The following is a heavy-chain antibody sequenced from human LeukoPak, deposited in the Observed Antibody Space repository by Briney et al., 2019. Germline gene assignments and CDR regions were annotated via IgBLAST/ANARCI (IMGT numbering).Heavy chain of an antibody. J-gene: IGHJ3*02. CDR2: VSAYNGNT. Sequence: VKVSCKASGYTFTSYGISWVRQAPGQGLEWMGWVSAYNGNTNYARKLQGRVTMTTDTSTSTAYMELRSLRSDDTAVYYCARDTNPWPGVVPAASLDAFDIWGQGTMVTVSS. CDR3: ARDTNPWPGVVPAASLDAFDI. CDR1: GYTFTSYG. V-gene: IGHV1-18*01. D-gene: IGHD2-2*01.